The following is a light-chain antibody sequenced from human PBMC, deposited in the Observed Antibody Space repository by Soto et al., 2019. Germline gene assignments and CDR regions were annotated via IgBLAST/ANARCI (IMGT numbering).Light chain of an antibody. J-gene: IGKJ1*01. CDR1: RSISGY. V-gene: IGKV1-39*01. CDR3: QQSYSSRP. CDR2: TAS. Sequence: DIQMPQSPSSLSASLGDRVTFPCRASRSISGYLNWYQQKPGKAPKLLIYTASSLQSGVPSRFSGSGSGTDFTLTISSLQPEDFATYYCQQSYSSRPFGQGTKVEIK.